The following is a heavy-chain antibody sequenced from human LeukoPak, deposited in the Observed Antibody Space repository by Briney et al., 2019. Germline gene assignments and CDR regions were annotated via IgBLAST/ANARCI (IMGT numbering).Heavy chain of an antibody. CDR1: GFTFSDYY. Sequence: GGSLRLSCAASGFTFSDYYMSWIRQAPGKGLEWVSYISSSGGTIYNADSVKGRFTISRGNAKNSLYLQMNSLRAEDTAVYYCARGYSSSWRPFDYWGQGTLVTVSS. CDR3: ARGYSSSWRPFDY. V-gene: IGHV3-11*04. CDR2: ISSSGGTI. D-gene: IGHD6-13*01. J-gene: IGHJ4*02.